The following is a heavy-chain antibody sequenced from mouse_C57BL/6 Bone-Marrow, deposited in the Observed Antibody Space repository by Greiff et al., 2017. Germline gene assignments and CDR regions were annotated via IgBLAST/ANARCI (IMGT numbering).Heavy chain of an antibody. Sequence: DVHLVESGPGLAKPSQTLSLTCSVTGYSITSDYWNWIRQFPGNKLEYMGYISYSGSTYYNPSLKSRISITRDTSKSQYYLQLNSVTTEDTATYYCARWLHCYFDYWGQGTTLTVSS. D-gene: IGHD2-2*01. J-gene: IGHJ2*01. CDR1: GYSITSDY. CDR3: ARWLHCYFDY. CDR2: ISYSGST. V-gene: IGHV3-8*01.